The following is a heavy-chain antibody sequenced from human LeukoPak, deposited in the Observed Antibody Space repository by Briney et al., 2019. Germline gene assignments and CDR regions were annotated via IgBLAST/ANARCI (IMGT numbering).Heavy chain of an antibody. J-gene: IGHJ4*02. Sequence: GRSLRLSCAASGFTSSSYAMHWVRQAPGKGLEWVAVISYDGSNKYYADSVKGRFTISKDNAKNTVYLQMNSLRAEDTAVYYCVSFYETYWGRGTLVTVSS. CDR1: GFTSSSYA. D-gene: IGHD2/OR15-2a*01. CDR2: ISYDGSNK. CDR3: VSFYETY. V-gene: IGHV3-30-3*01.